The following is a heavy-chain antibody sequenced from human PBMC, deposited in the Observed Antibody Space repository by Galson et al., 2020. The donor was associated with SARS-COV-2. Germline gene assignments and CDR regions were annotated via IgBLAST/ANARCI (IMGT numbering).Heavy chain of an antibody. D-gene: IGHD4-4*01. V-gene: IGHV4-59*01. Sequence: ETSETLSLTCVVSGGSITSYYWSWIRQPPGKGLEWIGYIYYSGSTNYSPSLKSRVTISVDTSKNQFSLKLSSVTAADTAVYYCARVPVTTDFDYYAMDVWGQGTTVTVSS. J-gene: IGHJ6*02. CDR3: ARVPVTTDFDYYAMDV. CDR2: IYYSGST. CDR1: GGSITSYY.